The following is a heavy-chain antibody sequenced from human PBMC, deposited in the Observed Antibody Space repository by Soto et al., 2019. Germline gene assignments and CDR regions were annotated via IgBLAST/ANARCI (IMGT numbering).Heavy chain of an antibody. J-gene: IGHJ6*02. CDR1: GFTFSSYA. D-gene: IGHD6-13*01. CDR3: ARAGSSSWLYYYGMDV. V-gene: IGHV3-30-3*01. CDR2: ISYDGSNK. Sequence: QVQLVESGGGVVQPGRSLRLSCAASGFTFSSYAMHWVRQAPGKGLEWVAVISYDGSNKYYADSVKGRFTISRDNSKNTQYLQMNSLRAEDTAVYYCARAGSSSWLYYYGMDVWGQGTTVTVSS.